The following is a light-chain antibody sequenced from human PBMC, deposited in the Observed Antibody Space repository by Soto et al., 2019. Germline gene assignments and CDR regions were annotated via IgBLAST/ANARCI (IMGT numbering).Light chain of an antibody. CDR2: RSN. CDR1: RSNVGSNF. J-gene: IGLJ1*01. CDR3: AAWDDGLSGVV. Sequence: QSVLTQPPTASGTPGQMVTISCSGRRSNVGSNFVYWFKQLPGTAPKLLIYRSNQRPSGVPDRFSASRSGTSVSLAISGLRSEDEADYYCAAWDDGLSGVVFGTGTKLTVL. V-gene: IGLV1-47*01.